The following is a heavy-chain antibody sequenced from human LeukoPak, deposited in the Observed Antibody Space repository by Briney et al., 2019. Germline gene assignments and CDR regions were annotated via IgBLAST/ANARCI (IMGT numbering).Heavy chain of an antibody. CDR3: ARHKSIAVAGTAYYYYYYGMDV. J-gene: IGHJ6*02. CDR1: GYTFTSYW. D-gene: IGHD6-19*01. V-gene: IGHV5-51*01. CDR2: IYPGDSDT. Sequence: GESPKISCQGSGYTFTSYWIGWVRQLPGKGLEWMGIIYPGDSDTRYSPSFQGQVTISADKSISTAYLQWSSLKASDTAMYYCARHKSIAVAGTAYYYYYYGMDVWGQGTTVTVSS.